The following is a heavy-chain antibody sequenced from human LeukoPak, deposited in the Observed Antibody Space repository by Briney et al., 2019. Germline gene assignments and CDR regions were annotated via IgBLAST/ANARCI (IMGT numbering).Heavy chain of an antibody. CDR2: ISDSGGTT. CDR1: GFTFSTYA. V-gene: IGHV3-23*01. D-gene: IGHD3-22*01. J-gene: IGHJ1*01. Sequence: GGSLRLSCAASGFTFSTYAMSWVREAPGKGLEWVSAISDSGGTTYYADSVKGRFTISRDNAKNTLYLQMNSLRVEDTAVYYCARVGYYDSSNYYAYFKYWGQGTLVTVSS. CDR3: ARVGYYDSSNYYAYFKY.